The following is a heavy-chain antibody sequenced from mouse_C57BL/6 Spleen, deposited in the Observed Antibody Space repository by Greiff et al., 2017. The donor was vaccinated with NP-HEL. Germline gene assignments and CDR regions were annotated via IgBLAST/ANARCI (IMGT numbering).Heavy chain of an antibody. V-gene: IGHV3-6*01. D-gene: IGHD2-5*01. CDR3: ARAYYSNYVYWYFDV. CDR2: ISYDGSN. J-gene: IGHJ1*03. CDR1: GYSITSGYY. Sequence: DVKLQESGPGLVKPSQSLSLTCSVTGYSITSGYYWNWIRQFPGNKLEWMGYISYDGSNNYNPSLKNRISITRDTSKNQFFLKLNSVTTEDTATYYCARAYYSNYVYWYFDVWGTGTTVTVSS.